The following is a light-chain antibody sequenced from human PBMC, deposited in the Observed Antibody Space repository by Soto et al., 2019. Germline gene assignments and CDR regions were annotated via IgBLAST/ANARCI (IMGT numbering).Light chain of an antibody. Sequence: DIQLTQSPSFLSSSVGDIFTITGRATQAITNYLAWYQQRPGKAPNLLIYAASTLQSGVPSRFSGSGSGTEFTLTISSLQPEDFATYYCQQLNSYPLTFGQGTRLEIK. J-gene: IGKJ5*01. CDR2: AAS. V-gene: IGKV1-9*01. CDR1: QAITNY. CDR3: QQLNSYPLT.